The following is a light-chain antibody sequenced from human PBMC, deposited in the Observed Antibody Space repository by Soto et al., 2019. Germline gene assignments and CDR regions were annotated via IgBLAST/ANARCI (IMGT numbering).Light chain of an antibody. V-gene: IGKV3-11*01. CDR2: DAS. J-gene: IGKJ3*01. CDR1: QSVSSY. CDR3: QQRSNLLT. Sequence: EIVLTQSPATLSLSPGERATLSCRASQSVSSYLAWYQQKPGQAPRLLIYDASNRATGIPARFSGSGSGTDFPLTISSLEPEDFAVYYCQQRSNLLTFGPGTKVDIK.